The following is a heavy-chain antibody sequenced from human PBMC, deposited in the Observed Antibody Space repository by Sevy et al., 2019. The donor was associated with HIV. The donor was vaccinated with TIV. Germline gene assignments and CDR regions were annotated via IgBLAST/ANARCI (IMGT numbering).Heavy chain of an antibody. Sequence: GGSLRLSCAASGFTFSSYAISWVRQAPGKGLEWVSSISGSGGSTYYADSVKGRFTISRDNSKNTLYLQMNSLRAEDTAVYYCAKDQGPHFVILTGLDYWGQGTLVTVSS. CDR3: AKDQGPHFVILTGLDY. V-gene: IGHV3-23*01. J-gene: IGHJ4*02. CDR1: GFTFSSYA. CDR2: ISGSGGST. D-gene: IGHD3-9*01.